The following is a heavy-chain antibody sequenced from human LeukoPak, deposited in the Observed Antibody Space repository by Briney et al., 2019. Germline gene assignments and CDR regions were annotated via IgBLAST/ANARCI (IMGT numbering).Heavy chain of an antibody. V-gene: IGHV1-18*01. CDR3: ARAQRIQLSTYYYYGMDV. J-gene: IGHJ6*02. D-gene: IGHD5-18*01. Sequence: ASVKVSCKASGYTFSSYGISWVRQAPGQGLEWMGWISTFNGNTNYAQDLQGRVTMTKDTSISTAYMELSRLRSDDTAVYYCARAQRIQLSTYYYYGMDVWGQGTTVTVSS. CDR2: ISTFNGNT. CDR1: GYTFSSYG.